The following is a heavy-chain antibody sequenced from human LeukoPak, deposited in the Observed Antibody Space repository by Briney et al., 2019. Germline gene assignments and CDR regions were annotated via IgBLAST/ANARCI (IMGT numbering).Heavy chain of an antibody. CDR3: ARRITYYDFWSGYMGFYP. D-gene: IGHD3-3*01. CDR1: GYTFTSYG. Sequence: ASVKVSCKASGYTFTSYGISWVRPAPAQGLEWMGWISAYNGKTNYAQKLQGRVTMTTDTSTSTAYMELRSLRSDDTAVYYCARRITYYDFWSGYMGFYPWGQGTLVTVSP. J-gene: IGHJ5*02. CDR2: ISAYNGKT. V-gene: IGHV1-18*01.